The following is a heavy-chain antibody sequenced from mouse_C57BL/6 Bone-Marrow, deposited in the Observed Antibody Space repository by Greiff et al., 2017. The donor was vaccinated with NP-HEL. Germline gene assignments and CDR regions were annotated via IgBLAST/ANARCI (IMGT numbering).Heavy chain of an antibody. D-gene: IGHD2-3*01. Sequence: QVQLQQPGAELVRPGSSVKLSCKASGYTFTSYWMDWVKQRPGQGLEWIGNIYPSDSETHYNQKFKDKATLTVDKSSSTAYMQLSSLTSEDSAVYYCARGIYDGYFWFAYGGQGTLVTVSA. J-gene: IGHJ3*01. CDR2: IYPSDSET. CDR1: GYTFTSYW. V-gene: IGHV1-61*01. CDR3: ARGIYDGYFWFAY.